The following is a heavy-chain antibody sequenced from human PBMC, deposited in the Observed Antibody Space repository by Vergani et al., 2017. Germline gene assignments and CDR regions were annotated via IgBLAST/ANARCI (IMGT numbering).Heavy chain of an antibody. CDR3: GKLTXGTLLMCGPIWGH. V-gene: IGHV3-21*04. CDR1: GFTFSSYS. D-gene: IGHD3-16*01. Sequence: EVQLVESGGGLVKPGGSLRLSCAASGFTFSSYSMNWVRQAPGKGLEWVSYISSSSSYIYYADSVKGRFTISRDNAKNSLYLQMNSLRAEDTAVYYCGKLTXGTLLMCGPIWGHWLQGTQVAVSS. J-gene: IGHJ4*02. CDR2: ISSSSSYI.